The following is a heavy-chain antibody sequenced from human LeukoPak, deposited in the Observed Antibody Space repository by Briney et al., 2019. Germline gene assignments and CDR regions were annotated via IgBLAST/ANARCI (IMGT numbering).Heavy chain of an antibody. Sequence: ASVKVPCKASGYTFTGYYMHWVRQAPGQGLEWMGRINPNIGGTNYAQKFQGRVTMTRDTSISTIYMELSRLRSDDTAVYYCARVGAGLNDAFDIWGQGTMVTVSS. J-gene: IGHJ3*02. CDR2: INPNIGGT. CDR1: GYTFTGYY. CDR3: ARVGAGLNDAFDI. D-gene: IGHD1-26*01. V-gene: IGHV1-2*06.